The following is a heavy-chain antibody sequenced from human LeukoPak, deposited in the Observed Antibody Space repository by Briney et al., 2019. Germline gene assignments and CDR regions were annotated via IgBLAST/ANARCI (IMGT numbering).Heavy chain of an antibody. J-gene: IGHJ4*02. CDR2: ISSSGRTF. Sequence: GGSLRLSCAASGFTFSTYAIHWVRQAPGKGLEWVSYISSSGRTFYYADSVKGRFTISRDNGKNSLYLQMNSLRVEDTAVYYCARDSRGSSWFFDYWGQGALVTVSS. D-gene: IGHD6-13*01. CDR3: ARDSRGSSWFFDY. CDR1: GFTFSTYA. V-gene: IGHV3-48*01.